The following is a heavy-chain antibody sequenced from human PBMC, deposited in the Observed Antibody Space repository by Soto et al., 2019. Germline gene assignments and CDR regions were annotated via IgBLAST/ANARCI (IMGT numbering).Heavy chain of an antibody. CDR3: AAGGIGGASTADY. D-gene: IGHD1-26*01. V-gene: IGHV4-28*01. Sequence: QVQLQESGPGLVKPSDTLSLTCAVSGYSISSSNWWGWIRQPPGKGLEWIGYIYYSGSTYYNPCLKSRVAISVDTSKYQFSLKRSSVTAVDTAVYDCAAGGIGGASTADYWGQGTLVTVSS. CDR1: GYSISSSNW. CDR2: IYYSGST. J-gene: IGHJ4*02.